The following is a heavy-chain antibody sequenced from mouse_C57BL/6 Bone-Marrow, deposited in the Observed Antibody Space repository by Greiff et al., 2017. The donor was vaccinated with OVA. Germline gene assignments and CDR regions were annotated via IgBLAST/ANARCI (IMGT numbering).Heavy chain of an antibody. Sequence: VQLQQSGAELVRPGASVTLSCKASGYTFPDYDMHWVKQTPVHGLEWIGAIDSETGGTAYNQKFKGQAILTADKSSSTASMELRRLTSEDSSVSYCTRDGYGCAMDYWGQGTSVTVSS. CDR2: IDSETGGT. J-gene: IGHJ4*01. D-gene: IGHD1-2*01. V-gene: IGHV1-15*01. CDR3: TRDGYGCAMDY. CDR1: GYTFPDYD.